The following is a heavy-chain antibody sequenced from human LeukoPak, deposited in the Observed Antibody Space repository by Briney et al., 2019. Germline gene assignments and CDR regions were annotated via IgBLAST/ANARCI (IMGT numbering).Heavy chain of an antibody. CDR1: GGSISSGGYY. J-gene: IGHJ4*02. V-gene: IGHV4-31*03. CDR3: AREEAAMGFDY. Sequence: PSETLSLTCTVSGGSISSGGYYWSWIRQHPEKGLEWIGYIYYSGSTYYNPSLKSRVTISVDTSKNQFSLKLSSVTAADTAVYYCAREEAAMGFDYWGQGTLVTVSS. CDR2: IYYSGST. D-gene: IGHD5-18*01.